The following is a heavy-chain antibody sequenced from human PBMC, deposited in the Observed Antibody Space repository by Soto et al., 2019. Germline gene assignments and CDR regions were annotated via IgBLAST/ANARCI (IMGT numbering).Heavy chain of an antibody. CDR1: GDSISSYS. V-gene: IGHV4-4*07. CDR2: LYRSGKT. Sequence: SETLSLTCTVSGDSISSYSLGWIRQPAGKGLEWIGRLYRSGKTNYNASLKSRLTMSLDTSKNQFSLKFTSVTAADTAVYYCARERPRYYGMDVWGQGTTVTVSS. CDR3: ARERPRYYGMDV. D-gene: IGHD6-6*01. J-gene: IGHJ6*02.